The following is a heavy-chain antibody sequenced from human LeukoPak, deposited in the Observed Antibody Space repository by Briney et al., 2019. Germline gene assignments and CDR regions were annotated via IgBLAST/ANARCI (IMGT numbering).Heavy chain of an antibody. D-gene: IGHD3-3*01. V-gene: IGHV3-23*01. Sequence: PGGSLRLSCVVSGFTFSTYAMSWVRQAPGKGLEWVSDISESGGTTYYADSVKGRFTNSRDNSENTLYLEMNSLRAEDTAVYYCATAYDFWSGHYYFDYWGQGTLVTVSS. CDR1: GFTFSTYA. CDR2: ISESGGTT. J-gene: IGHJ4*02. CDR3: ATAYDFWSGHYYFDY.